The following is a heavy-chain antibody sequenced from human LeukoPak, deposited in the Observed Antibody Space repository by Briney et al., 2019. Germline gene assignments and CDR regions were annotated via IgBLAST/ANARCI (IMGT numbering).Heavy chain of an antibody. J-gene: IGHJ4*02. Sequence: EASVKVSCKASGYIFSTYGISWVRQAPGQGLEWMGWISAYNGNTNYAQKLQGRVTMTTDTSTSTAYMELRSLRSDDTAVYYCARSHHGGRFGSDYWGQGTLVTVSS. CDR3: ARSHHGGRFGSDY. D-gene: IGHD2-15*01. CDR2: ISAYNGNT. V-gene: IGHV1-18*01. CDR1: GYIFSTYG.